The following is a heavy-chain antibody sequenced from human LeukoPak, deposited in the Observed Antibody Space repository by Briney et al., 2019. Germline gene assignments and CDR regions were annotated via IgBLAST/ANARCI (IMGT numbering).Heavy chain of an antibody. CDR2: INHSGST. CDR3: ARGLWTIFGVVTSPIDAFDI. Sequence: SETLSLTCAVYGGSFSGYYWSWIRQPPGKGLEWIGEINHSGSTNYNPSLKSRVTISVDTSKNQFSLKLSSVTAADTAVYYCARGLWTIFGVVTSPIDAFDIWGQGTMVTVSS. CDR1: GGSFSGYY. J-gene: IGHJ3*02. V-gene: IGHV4-34*01. D-gene: IGHD3-3*01.